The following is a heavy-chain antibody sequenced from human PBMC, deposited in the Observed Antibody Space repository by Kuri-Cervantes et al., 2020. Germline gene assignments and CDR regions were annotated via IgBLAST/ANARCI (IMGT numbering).Heavy chain of an antibody. D-gene: IGHD6-19*01. CDR3: TRDLSSRGKGAY. J-gene: IGHJ4*02. CDR1: GFTFSDYW. Sequence: GGSLRLSCAASGFTFSDYWMSWVRQAPGKGLEWVANIKPDGSVTFYVDSVKGRFTISRDNAKNSLSLQMNSLRVEDTAVYYCTRDLSSRGKGAYWGQGTLVTVSS. CDR2: IKPDGSVT. V-gene: IGHV3-7*01.